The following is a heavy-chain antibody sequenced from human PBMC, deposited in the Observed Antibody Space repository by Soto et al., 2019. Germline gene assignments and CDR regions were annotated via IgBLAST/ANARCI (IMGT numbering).Heavy chain of an antibody. Sequence: SETLSLTCTVSGGAVSTGNFYWPWIRQPPWKGLEWLGYVSYSGGTKSNPSLTGRVTRSIDWTKNQFSLNLNSLTAADAAVSYCARDAKPPRDGGYYYYAIDVRGQGTRVTVSS. D-gene: IGHD3-16*01. J-gene: IGHJ6*01. CDR3: ARDAKPPRDGGYYYYAIDV. CDR2: VSYSGGT. CDR1: GGAVSTGNFY. V-gene: IGHV4-61*01.